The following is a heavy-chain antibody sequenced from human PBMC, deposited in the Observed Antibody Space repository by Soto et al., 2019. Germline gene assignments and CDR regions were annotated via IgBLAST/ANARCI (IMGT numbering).Heavy chain of an antibody. CDR3: ARLPKFFASTGYYAFDI. Sequence: QVQLQESGPGLVKPSQTLSLTCTVSGGPISTGGNYWSWIRQHPGKGLEWIGYIYYSGNTYYNPSLKSRITISVETSKNQFSLKLNSVTAADTAVYFCARLPKFFASTGYYAFDIWGQGTMVTVSS. D-gene: IGHD3-22*01. CDR1: GGPISTGGNY. J-gene: IGHJ3*02. CDR2: IYYSGNT. V-gene: IGHV4-31*03.